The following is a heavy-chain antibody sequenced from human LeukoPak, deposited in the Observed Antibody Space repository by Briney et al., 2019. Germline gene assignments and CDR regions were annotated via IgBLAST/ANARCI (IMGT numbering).Heavy chain of an antibody. CDR3: AKDQAAFGDYDFDY. V-gene: IGHV3-30*18. Sequence: RCLRLSCAASLFTSSSYGMNWVPEAPGKGLDWVAVISFVVSNTHYADSVKGRFTISRDNCKNTLSLQMDSLRADDTAVYYCAKDQAAFGDYDFDYWGQGTLVTVSP. CDR2: ISFVVSNT. J-gene: IGHJ4*02. D-gene: IGHD4-17*01. CDR1: LFTSSSYG.